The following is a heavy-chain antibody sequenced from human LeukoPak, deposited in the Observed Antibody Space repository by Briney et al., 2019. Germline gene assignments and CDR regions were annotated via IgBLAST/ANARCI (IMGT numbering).Heavy chain of an antibody. J-gene: IGHJ6*03. CDR2: IIPMLGTA. V-gene: IGHV1-69*16. CDR1: GGSLSDYT. CDR3: AGAGVLTRTGMDV. Sequence: PSVKVSCKAPGGSLSDYTISGVRQAPGQGLEWRGGIIPMLGTAKYAQNFKGRVTITTDDSSSTVYMELSSMRFEDTASYFCAGAGVLTRTGMDVWGKGTTVTVSS. D-gene: IGHD3/OR15-3a*01.